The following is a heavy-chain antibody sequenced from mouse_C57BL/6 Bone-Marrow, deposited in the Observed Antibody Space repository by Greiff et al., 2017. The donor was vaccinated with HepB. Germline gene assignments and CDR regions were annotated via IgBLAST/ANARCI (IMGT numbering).Heavy chain of an antibody. CDR2: IRNKANGYTT. CDR1: GFTFNDYQ. D-gene: IGHD1-1*01. V-gene: IGHV7-4*01. Sequence: EVQVVESGGGLVQPGASLRLSCAASGFTFNDYQMSWVRQAPGKAPEWLALIRNKANGYTTEYTASVKGRFTISRDNSQNLLYLQMNTLRAEDSATYFCVKAVSSGSSYTWFAYWGQGTLVTVSA. CDR3: VKAVSSGSSYTWFAY. J-gene: IGHJ3*01.